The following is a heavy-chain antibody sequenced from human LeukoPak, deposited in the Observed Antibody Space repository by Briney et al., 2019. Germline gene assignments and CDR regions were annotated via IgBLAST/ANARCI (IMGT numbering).Heavy chain of an antibody. CDR1: GFTFSSYA. D-gene: IGHD1-26*01. V-gene: IGHV3-23*01. CDR3: ARSSRTVGASTPDYYYFYMDV. CDR2: VSTSGGTT. J-gene: IGHJ6*03. Sequence: GGSLRLSCVASGFTFSSYALSWVRQAPGKGLEWVSSVSTSGGTTYSADSVKGRFTISRDNSKNTLYLQMNSLRAEDTAVFYCARSSRTVGASTPDYYYFYMDVWGKGATVTVSS.